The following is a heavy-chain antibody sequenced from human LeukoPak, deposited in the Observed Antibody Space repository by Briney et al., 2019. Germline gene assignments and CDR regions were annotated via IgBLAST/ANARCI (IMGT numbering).Heavy chain of an antibody. J-gene: IGHJ5*02. V-gene: IGHV3-30*01. Sequence: GGSLRLSCAASGFTFSSYAMHWVRQAPGKGLEWVAVISYDGSNKYYADSVKGRFTISRDNSKNTLYLQMNSLRAEDTAVYYCARSYYGSSLPNWFDPWGQGTLDTVSS. CDR1: GFTFSSYA. CDR3: ARSYYGSSLPNWFDP. CDR2: ISYDGSNK. D-gene: IGHD3-22*01.